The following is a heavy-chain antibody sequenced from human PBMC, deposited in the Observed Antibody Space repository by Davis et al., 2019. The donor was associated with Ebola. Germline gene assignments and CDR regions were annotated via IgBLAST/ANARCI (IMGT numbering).Heavy chain of an antibody. CDR2: IKQDGSEK. CDR3: ARDRGSSYYYYYGMDV. Sequence: GESLKISCAASGFTFSSYWMSWVRQAPGKGLEWVANIKQDGSEKYYVDSVKGRFTISRDNAKNSLYLQMNSLRAEDTAVYYCARDRGSSYYYYYGMDVWGQGTTVTVSS. J-gene: IGHJ6*02. D-gene: IGHD6-6*01. CDR1: GFTFSSYW. V-gene: IGHV3-7*03.